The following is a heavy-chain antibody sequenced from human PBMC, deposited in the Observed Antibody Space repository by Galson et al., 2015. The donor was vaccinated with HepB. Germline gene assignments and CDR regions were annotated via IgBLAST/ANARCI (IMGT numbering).Heavy chain of an antibody. CDR3: VRYPRFPDA. CDR1: GITFSYYY. J-gene: IGHJ5*02. V-gene: IGHV3-11*01. CDR2: ISGSGHEI. Sequence: ALRTCCAVAGITFSYYYRSRIRQVPGKGAEHILYISGSGHEIGYADSVKGRFTVSRDNAKNSLYLQMNSLRADDTAVYYCVRYPRFPDAWGQGTLVTVSS.